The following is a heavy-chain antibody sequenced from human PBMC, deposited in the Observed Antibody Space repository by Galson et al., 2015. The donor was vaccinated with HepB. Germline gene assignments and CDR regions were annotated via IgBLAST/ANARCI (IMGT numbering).Heavy chain of an antibody. CDR1: GFTFSGSA. CDR3: TRSGITMVRGVITNGYYYYYYMDV. V-gene: IGHV3-73*01. D-gene: IGHD3-10*01. CDR2: IRSKANSYAT. Sequence: SLRLSCAASGFTFSGSAMHWVRQASGKGLEWVGRIRSKANSYATAYAASVKGRFTISRDDSKNTAYLQMNSLKTEDTAVYYCTRSGITMVRGVITNGYYYYYYMDVWGKGTTVTVSS. J-gene: IGHJ6*03.